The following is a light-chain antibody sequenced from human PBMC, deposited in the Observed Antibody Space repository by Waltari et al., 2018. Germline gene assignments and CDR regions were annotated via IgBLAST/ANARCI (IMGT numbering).Light chain of an antibody. CDR3: SSYTLTSTWL. CDR2: DVN. CDR1: YRNCCSYTY. J-gene: IGLJ3*02. Sequence: QSALTQPASVSGSPVQSIPISCPGTYRNCCSYTYVSWYQQHPGKAPKLIIYDVNRRPSGISSRFSGSKSGNTASLTVSGLQAEDEADYYCSSYTLTSTWLFGGGTKLTVL. V-gene: IGLV2-14*03.